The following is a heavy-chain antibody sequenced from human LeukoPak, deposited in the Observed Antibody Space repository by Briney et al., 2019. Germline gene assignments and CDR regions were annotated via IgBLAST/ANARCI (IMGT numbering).Heavy chain of an antibody. CDR1: GGSISSGTYY. CDR3: ATSRFSGGLGRFDP. Sequence: SETLSLTCTVSGGSISSGTYYWNWIRQPAGKGLEWIGRIYTSGNTIYNPSLKSRVTISVDTSNNQVSLKLSSVTAADTAVYYCATSRFSGGLGRFDPWGQGTLVTVSS. D-gene: IGHD3-10*01. J-gene: IGHJ5*02. V-gene: IGHV4-61*02. CDR2: IYTSGNT.